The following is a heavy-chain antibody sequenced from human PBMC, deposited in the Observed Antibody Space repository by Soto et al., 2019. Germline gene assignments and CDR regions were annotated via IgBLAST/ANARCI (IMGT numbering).Heavy chain of an antibody. J-gene: IGHJ4*02. V-gene: IGHV1-3*01. D-gene: IGHD4-17*01. CDR3: ARDLGDYNSIEAY. Sequence: ASLKVSCKASGYTFTSYAMHWVRQAPGQRLEWMGWINAGNGNTKYSQKFQGRVTITRDTSASTAYMELRSLRSDDTAVYYCARDLGDYNSIEAYWGQGALVTVSS. CDR2: INAGNGNT. CDR1: GYTFTSYA.